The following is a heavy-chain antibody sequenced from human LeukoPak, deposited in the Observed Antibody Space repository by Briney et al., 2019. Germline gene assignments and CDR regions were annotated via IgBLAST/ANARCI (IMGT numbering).Heavy chain of an antibody. V-gene: IGHV4-59*01. J-gene: IGHJ5*02. CDR2: ISYSGST. D-gene: IGHD3-16*01. Sequence: PETLSLTCTVSGGSISNYYWSWIRQPSGKGLEWIGYISYSGSTNYNPSLKSRVTISVDTSKNQFSLKLRSVTTADTAVYYCARALLRPWFDPWGQGTLVTVSS. CDR1: GGSISNYY. CDR3: ARALLRPWFDP.